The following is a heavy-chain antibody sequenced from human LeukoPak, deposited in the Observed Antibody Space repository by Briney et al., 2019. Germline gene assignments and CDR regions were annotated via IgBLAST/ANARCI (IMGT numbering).Heavy chain of an antibody. V-gene: IGHV1-46*01. CDR2: INPSGGST. J-gene: IGHJ6*03. CDR3: ARDYYDSSGYYPPLYYYYYYMDV. CDR1: GYTFTSYY. D-gene: IGHD3-22*01. Sequence: ASVKVSCKASGYTFTSYYIHWVRQAPGEGLEWMGIINPSGGSTSYAQKFQGRVTMTRDMSTSTVYMELSSLRSEDTAVYYRARDYYDSSGYYPPLYYYYYYMDVWGKGTTVTVSS.